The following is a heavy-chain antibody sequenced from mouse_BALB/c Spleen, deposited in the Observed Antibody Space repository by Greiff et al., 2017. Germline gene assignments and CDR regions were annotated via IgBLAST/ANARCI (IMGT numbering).Heavy chain of an antibody. Sequence: VQLQQPGAELVKPGASVKLSCKASGYTFTSYWMNWVKQRPGQGLEWIGEINPSNGRTNYNEKFKRKATLTVDKSSSTAYMQLSSLTSEDSAVYYGARRRGGDGNYYWGQGTTLTVSS. D-gene: IGHD2-1*01. J-gene: IGHJ2*01. V-gene: IGHV1S81*02. CDR2: INPSNGRT. CDR3: ARRRGGDGNYY. CDR1: GYTFTSYW.